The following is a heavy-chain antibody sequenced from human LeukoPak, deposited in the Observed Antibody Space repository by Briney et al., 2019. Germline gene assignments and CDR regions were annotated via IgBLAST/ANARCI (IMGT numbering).Heavy chain of an antibody. CDR1: GGSISNYY. CDR3: ARRVSSSSSGYDY. D-gene: IGHD6-6*01. Sequence: SETLSLPCTVSGGSISNYYWSWIRQPPGKGLAWIGFIHYSGSTNYNPSLKSRVTISVDTSKNQFSLKLASVTAADTAVYYCARRVSSSSSGYDYWGQGTLVTVSS. J-gene: IGHJ4*02. CDR2: IHYSGST. V-gene: IGHV4-59*08.